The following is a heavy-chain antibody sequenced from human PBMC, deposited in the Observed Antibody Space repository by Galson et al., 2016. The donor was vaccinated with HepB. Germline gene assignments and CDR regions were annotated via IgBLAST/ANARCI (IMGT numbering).Heavy chain of an antibody. Sequence: QSGAEVKKPGESLKISCKGSTYSFNTYWIGWARQLPGKGLEWMGIIYPDDSDTRYSPSFRGQVTISADKSITTAYLQWSSPKASDTAMYYCARRTRGVAGTGFDYWGQGTQVTVSS. D-gene: IGHD3/OR15-3a*01. J-gene: IGHJ4*02. CDR2: IYPDDSDT. CDR1: TYSFNTYW. CDR3: ARRTRGVAGTGFDY. V-gene: IGHV5-51*01.